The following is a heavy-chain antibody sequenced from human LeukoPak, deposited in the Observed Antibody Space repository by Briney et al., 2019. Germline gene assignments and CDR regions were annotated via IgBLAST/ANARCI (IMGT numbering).Heavy chain of an antibody. CDR3: ASADCSSWYLFDY. CDR1: GFTFSSYA. D-gene: IGHD6-13*01. J-gene: IGHJ4*02. V-gene: IGHV3-30-3*01. CDR2: ISYDGSNK. Sequence: GGSLRLSCAASGFTFSSYAMHWVRQAPGKGLEWVAVISYDGSNKYYADSVKGRFIISRDNSKNTLYLQMNSLRAEDTAVYYCASADCSSWYLFDYWGQGTLVTVSS.